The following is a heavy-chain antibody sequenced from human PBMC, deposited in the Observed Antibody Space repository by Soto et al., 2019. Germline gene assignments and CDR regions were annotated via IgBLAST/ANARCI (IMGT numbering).Heavy chain of an antibody. Sequence: QVQLVESGGGVVQPGRSLRLSCAASGFTFSIYAMHWVRQAPGKGLEWVAVISYDGSNIYYADSMKGRFTISRDNSKNTRYLQMNSLRAEDAAVYYCARARLDTPALDYWGQGTLVTVSS. CDR1: GFTFSIYA. CDR2: ISYDGSNI. V-gene: IGHV3-30-3*01. CDR3: ARARLDTPALDY. J-gene: IGHJ4*02. D-gene: IGHD2-2*01.